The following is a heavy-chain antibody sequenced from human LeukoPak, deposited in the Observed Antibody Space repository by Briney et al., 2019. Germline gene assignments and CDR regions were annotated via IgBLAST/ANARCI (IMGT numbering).Heavy chain of an antibody. CDR1: GYTFSNSN. V-gene: IGHV3-48*04. D-gene: IGHD3-22*01. CDR3: ARGSGYFFND. J-gene: IGHJ4*02. CDR2: ISSGSSTI. Sequence: GGSLRLSCAASGYTFSNSNMNWVRQVPGKGPEWLSYISSGSSTIYYADSVKGRFTISRGNAKNSLYLQMNSLSAEDTAVYYCARGSGYFFNDWGQGTLVTVSS.